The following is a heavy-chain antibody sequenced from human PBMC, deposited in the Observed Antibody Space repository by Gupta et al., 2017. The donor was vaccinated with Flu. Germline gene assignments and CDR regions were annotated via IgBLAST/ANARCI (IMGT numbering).Heavy chain of an antibody. CDR3: AKDEAVAGDYYYYGMDV. CDR2: ISWNSGSI. J-gene: IGHJ6*02. V-gene: IGHV3-9*01. Sequence: MHWVRQAPGKGLEWVSGISWNSGSIGYADSVKGRFTISRDNAKNSLYLQMNSLRAEDTALYYCAKDEAVAGDYYYYGMDVWGQGTTVTVSS. D-gene: IGHD6-19*01.